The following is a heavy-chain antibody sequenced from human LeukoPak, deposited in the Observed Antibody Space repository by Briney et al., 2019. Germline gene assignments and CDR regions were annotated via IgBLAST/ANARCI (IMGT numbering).Heavy chain of an antibody. D-gene: IGHD4-17*01. CDR1: GFTFSSYA. J-gene: IGHJ6*03. V-gene: IGHV3-64*02. CDR3: ARAPTVTIYYYYYMDV. Sequence: PGGSLRLSCAAPGFTFSSYAMSWVRQAPGKGLEYVSAISSNGGSTYYADSVKGRFTISRDNSKNTLYLQMGSLRAEDMAVYYCARAPTVTIYYYYYMDVWGKGTTVTVSS. CDR2: ISSNGGST.